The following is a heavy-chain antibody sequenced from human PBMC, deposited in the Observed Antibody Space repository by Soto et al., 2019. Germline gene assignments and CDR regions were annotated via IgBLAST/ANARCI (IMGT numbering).Heavy chain of an antibody. D-gene: IGHD3-3*01. CDR1: GGSFSGYY. Sequence: SLTCAVHGGSFSGYYWSWIRQPPGKGLEWIGEINHSGSTNYNPSLKSRVTISVDTSKNQFSLKLSAVTAADTAVYYCARGAAYEMTIFGVGKLAEKDNWSAPWGQGTLVTVSS. CDR3: ARGAAYEMTIFGVGKLAEKDNWSAP. V-gene: IGHV4-34*01. CDR2: INHSGST. J-gene: IGHJ5*02.